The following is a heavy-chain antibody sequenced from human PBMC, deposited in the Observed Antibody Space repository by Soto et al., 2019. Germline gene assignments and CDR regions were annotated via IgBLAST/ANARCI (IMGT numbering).Heavy chain of an antibody. Sequence: QVQLVLSGSGVKKPGASVKVSCKASGYTFTSYVLSWVRQAPGPGLEWMGWISAYNGNTHYAQQLQGRGTMTTDTSKGAAYMEPRGPRSDDTAGYDCASAGSSHGLIGGSYRDDACDTWGQGTMVTVSS. CDR3: ASAGSSHGLIGGSYRDDACDT. CDR1: GYTFTSYV. CDR2: ISAYNGNT. D-gene: IGHD3-16*02. V-gene: IGHV1-18*01. J-gene: IGHJ3*02.